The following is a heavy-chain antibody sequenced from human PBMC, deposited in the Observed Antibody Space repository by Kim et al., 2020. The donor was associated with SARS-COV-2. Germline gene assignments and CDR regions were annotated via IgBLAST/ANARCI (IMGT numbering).Heavy chain of an antibody. D-gene: IGHD5-12*01. J-gene: IGHJ4*02. CDR3: ARDRDGYNPYYFDY. Sequence: KPHLQSRVYKSVDTTKNQFSLKLSSVTAADTAVYYCARDRDGYNPYYFDYWGQGTLVTVSS. V-gene: IGHV4-59*01.